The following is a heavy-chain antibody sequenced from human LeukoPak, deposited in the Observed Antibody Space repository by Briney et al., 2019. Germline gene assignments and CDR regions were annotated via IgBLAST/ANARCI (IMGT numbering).Heavy chain of an antibody. J-gene: IGHJ4*02. CDR3: ARGYAASCSSTTCPYSDY. D-gene: IGHD2-2*01. CDR1: GYTFTSYG. Sequence: ASVKVSCKASGYTFTSYGISWVRQAPGQGLEWMGWISAYNGNTNYAQKLQGRVTMTTDTSTSTAYMELRSLRSDDTAVYYCARGYAASCSSTTCPYSDYWGQGTLVTVSS. CDR2: ISAYNGNT. V-gene: IGHV1-18*01.